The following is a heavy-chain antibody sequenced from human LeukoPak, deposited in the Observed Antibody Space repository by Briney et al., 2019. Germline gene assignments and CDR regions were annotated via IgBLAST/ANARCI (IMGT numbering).Heavy chain of an antibody. CDR3: ARGGGSYSY. CDR1: GFTFSRDA. D-gene: IGHD1-26*01. CDR2: INSRSTHT. Sequence: PGGSLRLSCAGSGFTFSRDAMNWVRQAPGKGLEWVSSINSRSTHTAYADSVKGRFTISRDNGNNSVFLQMNSLGVGDTAIYFCARGGGSYSYWGQGVRVTVSS. J-gene: IGHJ4*02. V-gene: IGHV3-21*01.